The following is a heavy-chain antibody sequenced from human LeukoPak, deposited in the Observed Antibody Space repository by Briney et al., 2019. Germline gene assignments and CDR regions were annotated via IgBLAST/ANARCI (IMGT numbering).Heavy chain of an antibody. Sequence: SETLPLTCAVYGGSFSGYYWSWIRQPPGKGLEWIGEINHSGSTNYNPSLKSRVTISVDTSKNQFSLKLSSVTAADTAVYYCAFSSSGWDYFDYWGQGTLVTVSS. D-gene: IGHD6-19*01. V-gene: IGHV4-34*01. CDR3: AFSSSGWDYFDY. J-gene: IGHJ4*02. CDR2: INHSGST. CDR1: GGSFSGYY.